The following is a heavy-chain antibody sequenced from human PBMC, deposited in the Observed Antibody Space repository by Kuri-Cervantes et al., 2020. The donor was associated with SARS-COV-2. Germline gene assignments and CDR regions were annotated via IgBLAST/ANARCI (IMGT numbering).Heavy chain of an antibody. CDR2: INPSGGST. CDR1: GYTFTSYY. CDR3: ARDRAVAGQTYYYYMDV. J-gene: IGHJ6*03. D-gene: IGHD6-19*01. V-gene: IGHV1-46*01. Sequence: ASVKVSCKASGYTFTSYYMHWVRQAPGQGLEWMGIINPSGGSTSYAQKFQGRVTMTRDTSTSTAYMELRSLRSDDTAVYYCARDRAVAGQTYYYYMDVWGKGTTVTVSS.